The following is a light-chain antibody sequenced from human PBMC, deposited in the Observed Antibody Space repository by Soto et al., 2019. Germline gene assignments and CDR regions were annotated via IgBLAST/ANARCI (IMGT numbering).Light chain of an antibody. J-gene: IGLJ2*01. CDR3: SSYGGSNNLV. Sequence: QSALSQPPSASGSPGQSVTISCTGASSDVGGYNYVSRYQQHPGKAPKLMIYEVNKRPSGVPNRFSGSKFGNTASLTVSGLQGEDEADYYCSSYGGSNNLVFGGGTKLTVL. V-gene: IGLV2-8*01. CDR2: EVN. CDR1: SSDVGGYNY.